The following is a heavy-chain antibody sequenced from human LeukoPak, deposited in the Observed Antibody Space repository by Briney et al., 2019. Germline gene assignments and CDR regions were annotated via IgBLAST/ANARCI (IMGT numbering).Heavy chain of an antibody. J-gene: IGHJ4*02. CDR2: IYYSGST. Sequence: SETLSLTCTVSGGSINSGGYYWSWIRQHPGKGLEWIGYIYYSGSTYYNPSLKSRVTISVDTSKNQFSLKLSSVTAADTAVYYCARLGGGYYFIDYWGQGTLVTVSS. V-gene: IGHV4-31*03. CDR3: ARLGGGYYFIDY. D-gene: IGHD3-22*01. CDR1: GGSINSGGYY.